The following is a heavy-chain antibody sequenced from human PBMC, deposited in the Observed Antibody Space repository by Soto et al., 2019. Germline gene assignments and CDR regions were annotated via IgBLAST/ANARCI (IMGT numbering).Heavy chain of an antibody. D-gene: IGHD3-10*02. CDR1: GGSIGSCNFY. Sequence: SETLSLTCSVSGGSIGSCNFYWGWIRHPPGKGLEWLTSIYHTGTIYITPSLRSRLTISSDTSRNQFSLNLTSVTAADTALYFCARQNVQIGPGFFDYWGRGTLVTVSS. J-gene: IGHJ4*02. CDR3: ARQNVQIGPGFFDY. CDR2: IYHTGTI. V-gene: IGHV4-30-4*01.